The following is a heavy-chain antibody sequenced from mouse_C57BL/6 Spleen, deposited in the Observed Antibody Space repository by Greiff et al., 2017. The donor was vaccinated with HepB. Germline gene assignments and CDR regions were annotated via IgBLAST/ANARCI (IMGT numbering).Heavy chain of an antibody. J-gene: IGHJ1*03. CDR1: GYTFTSYW. CDR2: IHPNSGST. Sequence: QVQLKQSGAELVKPGASVKLSCKASGYTFTSYWMHWVKQRPGQGLEWIGMIHPNSGSTNYNEKFKSKATLTVDKSSSTAYMQLSSLTSEDSAVYYCARKGDYDYGGGYWYFDVWGTGTTVTVSS. D-gene: IGHD2-4*01. CDR3: ARKGDYDYGGGYWYFDV. V-gene: IGHV1-64*01.